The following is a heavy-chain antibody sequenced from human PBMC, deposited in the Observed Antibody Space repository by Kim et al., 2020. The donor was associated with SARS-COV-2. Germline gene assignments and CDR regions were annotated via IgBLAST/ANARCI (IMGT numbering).Heavy chain of an antibody. D-gene: IGHD5-18*01. J-gene: IGHJ6*02. CDR2: ISWNSGSI. Sequence: GGSLRLSCAASGFTFGDYAMHWVRQAPGKGLEWVSGISWNSGSIGYADSVKGRFTISRDNAKNSLYLQMNSLRAEDTALYYCAKDLIWWDTAMGDYYYYGMDVWGQGTTVTVSS. CDR3: AKDLIWWDTAMGDYYYYGMDV. CDR1: GFTFGDYA. V-gene: IGHV3-9*01.